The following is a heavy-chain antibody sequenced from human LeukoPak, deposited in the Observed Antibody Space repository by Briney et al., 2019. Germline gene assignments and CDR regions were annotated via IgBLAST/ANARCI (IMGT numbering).Heavy chain of an antibody. CDR1: GSTFSSYA. CDR2: VSNSGETT. D-gene: IGHD5-24*01. J-gene: IGHJ4*02. Sequence: GRSLRLSCAASGSTFSSYAMSWVRQAPGRGLEWVSVVSNSGETTYYADSVKGRFTISRDNSKNTLYLQMNSLRAEDTAVYYCAKAQVGRWLQFDYWGQGTLVTVSS. CDR3: AKAQVGRWLQFDY. V-gene: IGHV3-23*01.